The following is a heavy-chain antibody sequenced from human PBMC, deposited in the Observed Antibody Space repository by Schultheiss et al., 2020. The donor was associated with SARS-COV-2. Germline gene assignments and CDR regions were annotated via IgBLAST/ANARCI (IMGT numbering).Heavy chain of an antibody. D-gene: IGHD5-24*01. V-gene: IGHV4-59*01. Sequence: SQTLSLTCTVSGSSISGYFWTWIRQPPGKGLEQMGNIYYTGITKYSPSLKSRVTISIDTSKNQFSLKLGSVTAADTAVYFCARATRVESFFSVRGGSFDFWGRGALVTVAS. CDR3: ARATRVESFFSVRGGSFDF. CDR1: GSSISGYF. J-gene: IGHJ4*02. CDR2: IYYTGIT.